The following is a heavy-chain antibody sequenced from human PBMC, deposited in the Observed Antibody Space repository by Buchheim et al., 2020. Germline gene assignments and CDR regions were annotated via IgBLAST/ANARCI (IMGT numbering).Heavy chain of an antibody. CDR2: INHSGST. CDR1: GGSFSGYY. V-gene: IGHV4-34*01. Sequence: QVQLQQWGAGLLKPSETLSLTCAVYGGSFSGYYWSWIRQPPGKGLEWIGEINHSGSTNYNPSLKSRVTISVDTSKNQFSLKLSFVTAADTAVYYCARRRHYGGNPCDYWGQGTL. CDR3: ARRRHYGGNPCDY. J-gene: IGHJ4*02. D-gene: IGHD4-23*01.